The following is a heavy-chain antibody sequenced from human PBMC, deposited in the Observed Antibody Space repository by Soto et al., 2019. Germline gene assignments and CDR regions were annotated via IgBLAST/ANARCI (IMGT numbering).Heavy chain of an antibody. CDR1: GGSISSYY. D-gene: IGHD3-10*01. CDR3: AGGFGSGHYDY. CDR2: IYHSGST. Sequence: PSETLSLTCTVSGGSISSYYLSWIRQPPGKGLEWVGEIYHSGSTNYNPSLKSRVAISVDKSKNQFSLKLTSVTAADTAVYYCAGGFGSGHYDYWGQGTLVTVSS. V-gene: IGHV4-59*12. J-gene: IGHJ4*02.